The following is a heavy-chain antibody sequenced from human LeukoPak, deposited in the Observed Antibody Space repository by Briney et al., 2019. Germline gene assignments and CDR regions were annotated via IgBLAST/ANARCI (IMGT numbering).Heavy chain of an antibody. CDR1: GGSISGFC. D-gene: IGHD1-7*01. CDR2: ICISEST. CDR3: ATNAMELHY. V-gene: IGHV4-4*07. Sequence: SETLSLTCTVSGGSISGFCWSWIRQPAGKGLEWIGRICISESTNYNPSLESRVTMSEDTSQNQFSLRLTSVTAADTAVYYCATNAMELHYWGQGTLVTVSS. J-gene: IGHJ4*02.